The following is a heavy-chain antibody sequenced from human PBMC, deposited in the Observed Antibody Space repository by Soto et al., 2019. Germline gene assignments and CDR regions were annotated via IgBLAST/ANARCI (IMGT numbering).Heavy chain of an antibody. CDR2: IRSKANSYAT. Sequence: EVQLVESGGGLVQPGGSLKLSCAASGFTFSGSAMHWVRQASGKGLEWVGRIRSKANSYATASAASVKGRFTISRDDSKNTAYLQTNSLKTEDTAVYYCTRLSDYRSIDYYGIDVWGQGTTVTVSS. CDR1: GFTFSGSA. CDR3: TRLSDYRSIDYYGIDV. J-gene: IGHJ6*02. D-gene: IGHD4-4*01. V-gene: IGHV3-73*02.